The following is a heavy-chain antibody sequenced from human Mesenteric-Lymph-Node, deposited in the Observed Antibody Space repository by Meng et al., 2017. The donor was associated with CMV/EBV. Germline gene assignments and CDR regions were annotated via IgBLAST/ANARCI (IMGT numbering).Heavy chain of an antibody. J-gene: IGHJ4*02. CDR1: GFMFRNYA. CDR2: ISESGSAI. D-gene: IGHD1-20*01. V-gene: IGHV3-11*01. Sequence: GESLKISCAASGFMFRNYAVFWIRQAPGKGLEWVSYISESGSAIYYADSVKGRFTISRDNAKNSLFLQMNSLRAEDTAVYYCARGSITGNGDYFDYWGQGTLVTVSS. CDR3: ARGSITGNGDYFDY.